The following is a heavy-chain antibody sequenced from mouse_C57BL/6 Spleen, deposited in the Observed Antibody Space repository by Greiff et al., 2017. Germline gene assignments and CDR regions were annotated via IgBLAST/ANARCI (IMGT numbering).Heavy chain of an antibody. D-gene: IGHD1-1*01. CDR2: ITPNNGGT. J-gene: IGHJ1*03. CDR3: TRRGYYYGSSYWYLDF. CDR1: GYTFTDYN. V-gene: IGHV1-22*01. Sequence: EVQLQQSGPELVKPGASVKMSCKASGYTFTDYNMHWVKQSHGKSLEWIGYITPNNGGTSYNQKFKGKATLTENTSSSTAYMELSSLTSEDSAVYYCTRRGYYYGSSYWYLDFWGKGTTVTVSS.